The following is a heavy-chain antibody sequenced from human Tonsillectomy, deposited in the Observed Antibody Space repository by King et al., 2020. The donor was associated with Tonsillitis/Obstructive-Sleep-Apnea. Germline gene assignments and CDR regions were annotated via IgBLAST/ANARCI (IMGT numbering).Heavy chain of an antibody. Sequence: VQLVESGGVVVQPGGSPRLSCAASGFSFDDHTMHWVRQAPGKGLEWVSLISWDGSKTYYADSVKGRFTVSRDNNKNSLYLQMNSLKTEDTAFYYCAKAIFGVVTAFDYWGQGTLVTVSS. CDR3: AKAIFGVVTAFDY. D-gene: IGHD3-3*01. V-gene: IGHV3-43*01. CDR2: ISWDGSKT. CDR1: GFSFDDHT. J-gene: IGHJ4*02.